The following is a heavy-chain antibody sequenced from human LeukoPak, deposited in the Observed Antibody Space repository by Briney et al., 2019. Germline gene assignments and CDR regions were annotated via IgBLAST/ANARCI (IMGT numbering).Heavy chain of an antibody. Sequence: GSLLLSCAASGFTFSTYAMYWVRRAPGKGLEWVSGISGSGGGTYYADSVKGRFTISRDNSKNTLYLQMNSLRAEDTAVYYCAKELGSYPSFDYCGQGTLVTVSS. CDR1: GFTFSTYA. V-gene: IGHV3-23*01. CDR2: ISGSGGGT. J-gene: IGHJ4*02. D-gene: IGHD1-26*01. CDR3: AKELGSYPSFDY.